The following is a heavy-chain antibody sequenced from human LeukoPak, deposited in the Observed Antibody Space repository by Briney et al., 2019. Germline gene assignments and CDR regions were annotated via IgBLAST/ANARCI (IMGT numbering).Heavy chain of an antibody. Sequence: SETLSLTCTVSGGSISSSYYYWGWIRQPPGKGLEWIGSIYSSGSTYYNPSLKSRVTISVDTSKNQFSLKLTSVTAADTAVYYCARDRGTYGADPFFDYWGQGTLVTVSS. CDR1: GGSISSSYYY. J-gene: IGHJ4*02. D-gene: IGHD4-17*01. V-gene: IGHV4-39*07. CDR2: IYSSGST. CDR3: ARDRGTYGADPFFDY.